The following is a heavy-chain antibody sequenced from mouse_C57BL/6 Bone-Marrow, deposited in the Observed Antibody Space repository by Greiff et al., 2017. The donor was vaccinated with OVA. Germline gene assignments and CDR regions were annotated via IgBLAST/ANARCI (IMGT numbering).Heavy chain of an antibody. CDR2: ISDGGSYT. J-gene: IGHJ2*01. CDR3: AREGYYGSSLDY. CDR1: GFTFSSYA. Sequence: DVKLVESGGGLVKPGGSLKLSCAASGFTFSSYAMSWVRQTPEKRLEWVATISDGGSYTYYPDNVKGRFTISRDNAKNNLYLQMSHLKSEDTAMYYCAREGYYGSSLDYWGQGTTLTVSS. V-gene: IGHV5-4*01. D-gene: IGHD1-1*01.